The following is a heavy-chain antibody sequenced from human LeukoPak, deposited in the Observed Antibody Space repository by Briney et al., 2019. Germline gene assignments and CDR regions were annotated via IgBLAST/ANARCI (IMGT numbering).Heavy chain of an antibody. Sequence: PGGSLRLSCAASGFSFSSYWMRWVRQAPGEGLVWVSRIDSFGSSATYADSVKGRFTVSRDNAKNTLYLQMNSLRAEDAAVYYCASSTYSGSHWDAFNIWGQGTMVTVSS. CDR1: GFSFSSYW. V-gene: IGHV3-74*03. CDR3: ASSTYSGSHWDAFNI. J-gene: IGHJ3*02. CDR2: IDSFGSSA. D-gene: IGHD1-26*01.